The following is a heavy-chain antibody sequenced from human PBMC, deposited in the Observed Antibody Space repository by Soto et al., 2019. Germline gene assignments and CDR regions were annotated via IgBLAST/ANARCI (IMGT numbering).Heavy chain of an antibody. Sequence: SETLSLTCTVSGGSLGSSSYYWGWIRQSPGKGLEWIGKSYYSGNTFYNPSLKSRVTISVDTSKNQIYLHLSAVTAADTAIFYCASIAAPGTTHFDFWGQGTLVTVSS. V-gene: IGHV4-39*01. CDR3: ASIAAPGTTHFDF. CDR1: GGSLGSSSYY. J-gene: IGHJ4*02. D-gene: IGHD6-13*01. CDR2: SYYSGNT.